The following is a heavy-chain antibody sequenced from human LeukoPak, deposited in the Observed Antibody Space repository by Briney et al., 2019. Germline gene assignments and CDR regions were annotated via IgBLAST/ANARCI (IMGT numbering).Heavy chain of an antibody. CDR2: IRQDAIEE. D-gene: IGHD6-25*01. V-gene: IGHV3-7*01. Sequence: GGSLRLSCAASGFTFRSYWMSWVRQSPGKGLEWVASIRQDAIEEYYVDSVRGRFTISRDNAKNSLSLQMNSLRAEDAAIYYCARARTLYSGLPAHMDVWGKGTTVTVSS. CDR3: ARARTLYSGLPAHMDV. J-gene: IGHJ6*03. CDR1: GFTFRSYW.